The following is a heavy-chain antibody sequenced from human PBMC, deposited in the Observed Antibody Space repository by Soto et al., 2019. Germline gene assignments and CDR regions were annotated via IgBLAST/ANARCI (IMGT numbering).Heavy chain of an antibody. CDR3: GGQDYGAKGYYFDN. V-gene: IGHV4-39*01. CDR2: IYYIGNT. J-gene: IGHJ4*02. Sequence: QLQLQESGSGLVKPSETLSLTCTVSNGSISSRSSYWGWIRQTPGKGLECIGSIYYIGNTYYNPSLKSRVTISIDTSKTQSSLKLNSVTAADTAVYFCGGQDYGAKGYYFDNWGQGTLVTVSS. D-gene: IGHD4-17*01. CDR1: NGSISSRSSY.